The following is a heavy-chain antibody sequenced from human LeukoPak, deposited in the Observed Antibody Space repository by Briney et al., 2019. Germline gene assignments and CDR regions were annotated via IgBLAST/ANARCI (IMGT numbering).Heavy chain of an antibody. CDR1: RGTLSSYT. V-gene: IGHV1-69*04. J-gene: IGHJ4*02. D-gene: IGHD2-2*01. CDR2: TIPILRIA. Sequence: SVKVSCKASRGTLSSYTISGGRQAPGQGLEWVGRTIPILRIANDARKCQGRVTISSENSTSKDYMELSSLSIEDTAGYYRVREGKPLNIVVVPAASNFAYWGQGTLVTVSS. CDR3: VREGKPLNIVVVPAASNFAY.